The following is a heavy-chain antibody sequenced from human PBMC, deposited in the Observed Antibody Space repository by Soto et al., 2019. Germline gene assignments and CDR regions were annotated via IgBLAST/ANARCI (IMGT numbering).Heavy chain of an antibody. J-gene: IGHJ6*02. D-gene: IGHD3-10*01. V-gene: IGHV5-10-1*01. CDR2: IDPSDSYT. CDR3: ARLPKDAYYGSMVGGMDV. CDR1: GSSFTSYW. Sequence: PSESLKISCKGSGSSFTSYWISWVRQMPGKGLEWMGRIDPSDSYTNYSPSFQGHVTISADKSISTAYLQWSSLKASDTAMYYCARLPKDAYYGSMVGGMDVWGQGTTVTVSS.